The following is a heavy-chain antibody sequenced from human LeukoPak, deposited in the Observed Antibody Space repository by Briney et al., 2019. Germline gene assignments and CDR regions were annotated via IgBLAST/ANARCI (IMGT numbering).Heavy chain of an antibody. Sequence: SVKVSCKASGYTFTSYGISWVRQAPGQGLEWMGRIIPILGIANYAQKFQGRVTITADKSTSTAYMELSSLRSEDTAVYYCARATHYDSSGYYYGAFDIWGQGTMVTVSS. CDR1: GYTFTSYG. CDR3: ARATHYDSSGYYYGAFDI. D-gene: IGHD3-22*01. CDR2: IIPILGIA. J-gene: IGHJ3*02. V-gene: IGHV1-69*04.